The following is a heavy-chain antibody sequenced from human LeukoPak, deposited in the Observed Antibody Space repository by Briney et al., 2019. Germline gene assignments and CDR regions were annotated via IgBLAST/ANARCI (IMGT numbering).Heavy chain of an antibody. V-gene: IGHV4-34*01. D-gene: IGHD5-12*01. J-gene: IGHJ5*02. CDR1: GGSFSGYY. CDR2: INHSGST. CDR3: ARGGYPSGYGAGGWFDP. Sequence: PSETLSLTCAVYGGSFSGYYWSWIRQPPGKGLEWIGEINHSGSTNYNPSLKSRVTISVDTSKNQFSLKLSSVTAADTAVYYCARGGYPSGYGAGGWFDPWGQGTLVTVSS.